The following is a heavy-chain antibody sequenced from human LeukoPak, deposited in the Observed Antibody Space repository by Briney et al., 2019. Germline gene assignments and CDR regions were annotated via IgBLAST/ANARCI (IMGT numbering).Heavy chain of an antibody. V-gene: IGHV3-48*04. D-gene: IGHD1-26*01. CDR1: GFTFSSYS. CDR3: ARVGPGGSYYADDAFDI. Sequence: GGSLRLSCAASGFTFSSYSMNWVRQAPGKGLEWVSYISSSSSTIYYADSVKGRFTISRDNAKNSLYLQMNSLRAEDTAVYYCARVGPGGSYYADDAFDIWGQGTMVTVSS. CDR2: ISSSSSTI. J-gene: IGHJ3*02.